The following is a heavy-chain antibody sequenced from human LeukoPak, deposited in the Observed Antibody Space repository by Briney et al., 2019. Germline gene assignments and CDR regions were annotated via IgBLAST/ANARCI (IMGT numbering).Heavy chain of an antibody. CDR3: AREVRYFDWLTANPHFDY. CDR1: GFTFSSYS. Sequence: GGSLRLSCAASGFTFSSYSMNWVRQAPGKGLEWVSSISSSSSYIYYADSVKGRFTISRDNAKNSLYLQMNSLRAEDTAVYYCAREVRYFDWLTANPHFDYWGQGTLVTVSS. J-gene: IGHJ4*02. D-gene: IGHD3-9*01. V-gene: IGHV3-21*03. CDR2: ISSSSSYI.